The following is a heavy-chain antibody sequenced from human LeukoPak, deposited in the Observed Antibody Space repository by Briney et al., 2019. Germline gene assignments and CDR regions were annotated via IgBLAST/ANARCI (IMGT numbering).Heavy chain of an antibody. CDR3: AGRYCSGGSCYRRYYYYMDV. Sequence: GASVKVSCKASGYTFTSYAISWVRQAPGQGLEWMGGIIPIFGTANYAQKFQGRVTITADKSTSTAYMELSSLRSEDTAVYYCAGRYCSGGSCYRRYYYYMDVWGKGTTVTVSS. D-gene: IGHD2-15*01. CDR2: IIPIFGTA. J-gene: IGHJ6*03. CDR1: GYTFTSYA. V-gene: IGHV1-69*06.